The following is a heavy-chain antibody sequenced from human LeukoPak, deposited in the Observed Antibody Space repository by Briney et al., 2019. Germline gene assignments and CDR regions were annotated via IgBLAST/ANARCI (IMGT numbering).Heavy chain of an antibody. J-gene: IGHJ2*01. V-gene: IGHV4-38-2*02. D-gene: IGHD3-16*02. CDR1: GYSISSDCC. CDR2: ICHSGTT. Sequence: PSETLSLTCTVSGYSISSDCCWGWIRQPPGKGLEWIGNICHSGTTYYNPSLKSRVTISIDMSTNQFFLRLRSVSAADTAVYYCARVGLYDYVWGSYRYTILFDLWGRGTLVTVSS. CDR3: ARVGLYDYVWGSYRYTILFDL.